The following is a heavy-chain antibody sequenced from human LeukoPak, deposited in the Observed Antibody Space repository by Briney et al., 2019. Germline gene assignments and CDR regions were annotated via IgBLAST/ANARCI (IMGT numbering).Heavy chain of an antibody. CDR3: ACGSNNWYNWFDP. Sequence: SQTLSLTSTVSGGSISSGGYYWSWIRQHPEKGLEWIGYIHYSGSTYYHPSLKSRVSMSVDTSRNQSSLKLSSVTAADTAVYYCACGSNNWYNWFDPWGQGTLVTVSS. V-gene: IGHV4-31*03. CDR1: GGSISSGGYY. D-gene: IGHD1-1*01. J-gene: IGHJ5*02. CDR2: IHYSGST.